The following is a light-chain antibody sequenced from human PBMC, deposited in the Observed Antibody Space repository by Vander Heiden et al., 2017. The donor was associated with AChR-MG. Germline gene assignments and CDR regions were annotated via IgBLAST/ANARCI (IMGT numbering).Light chain of an antibody. CDR2: LAT. CDR1: QSISTY. J-gene: IGKJ3*01. V-gene: IGKV1-39*01. CDR3: QQSYVIPLT. Sequence: DIQMTQSPSSLSASVGDSVTITCRASQSISTYLNWYQQKPGKAPNLLITLATRLQTGVPLRFSGSGSGTDFTLTISTLQPEDFATYFCQQSYVIPLTFGPGTRVDIK.